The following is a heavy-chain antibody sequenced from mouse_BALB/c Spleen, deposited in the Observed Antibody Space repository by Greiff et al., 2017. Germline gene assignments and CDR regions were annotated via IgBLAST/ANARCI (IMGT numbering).Heavy chain of an antibody. CDR3: ARDYGNSYYYAMDY. CDR1: GYTFSSYW. Sequence: VKLVESGAELMKPGASVKISCKATGYTFSSYWIEWVKQRPGHGLEWIGEILPGSGSTNYNEKFKGKATFTADTSSNTAYMQLSSLTSEDSAVYYCARDYGNSYYYAMDYWGQGTSVTVSS. V-gene: IGHV1-9*01. CDR2: ILPGSGST. D-gene: IGHD2-1*01. J-gene: IGHJ4*01.